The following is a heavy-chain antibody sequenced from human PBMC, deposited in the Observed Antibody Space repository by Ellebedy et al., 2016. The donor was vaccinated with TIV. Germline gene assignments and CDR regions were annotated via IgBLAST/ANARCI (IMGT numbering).Heavy chain of an antibody. D-gene: IGHD3-22*01. CDR2: ISSSSGSK. J-gene: IGHJ4*02. CDR1: GFTFSIYS. CDR3: ARDKTYDSSGYYPYLDY. Sequence: GESLKTSCAASGFTFSIYSMNWVRQAPGKGLELVSYISSSSGSKHYADSVKGRFTISSDNAKNSLFLQMHRLRDEDTAVYYSARDKTYDSSGYYPYLDYWGQGTLVTVSS. V-gene: IGHV3-48*02.